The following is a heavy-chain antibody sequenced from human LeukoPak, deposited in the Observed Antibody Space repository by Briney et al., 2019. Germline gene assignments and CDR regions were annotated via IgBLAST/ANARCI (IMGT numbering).Heavy chain of an antibody. CDR1: GYSISSGYY. CDR2: IYHSGST. CDR3: ARVRPIAAAGIPDY. V-gene: IGHV4-38-2*02. J-gene: IGHJ4*02. D-gene: IGHD6-13*01. Sequence: SETLSLTCTVSGYSISSGYYWGWIRQPPGKGLGWIGSIYHSGSTYYNPSLKSRVTISVDTSKNQFSLKLSSVTAADTAVYYCARVRPIAAAGIPDYWGQGTLVTVSS.